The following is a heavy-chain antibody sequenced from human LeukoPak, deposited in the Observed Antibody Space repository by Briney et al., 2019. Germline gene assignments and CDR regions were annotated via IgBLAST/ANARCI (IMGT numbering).Heavy chain of an antibody. D-gene: IGHD4-17*01. V-gene: IGHV3-48*01. J-gene: IGHJ4*02. CDR1: GFTFSDYS. Sequence: GGSLRLSCAPSGFTFSDYSMNWVRQAPGRGLGWVSYISSISYTINYADSVKGRFTISRDNGKNSLYLQMNSLRAEDTAVYYCAKDYGRDYFSYWGQGTLVTVYS. CDR2: ISSISYTI. CDR3: AKDYGRDYFSY.